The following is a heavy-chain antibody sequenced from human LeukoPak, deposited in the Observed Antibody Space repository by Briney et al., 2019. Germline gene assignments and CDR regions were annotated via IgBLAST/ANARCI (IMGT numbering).Heavy chain of an antibody. CDR2: INPNSGGT. D-gene: IGHD2-2*01. Sequence: ASVKLSCKASGYTFTGYYMHWVRQAPGQGLEWMGWINPNSGGTNYAQKFQGRVTMTTDTATSTAYMELRSLRSDATAVHYCARGEDIVVVPAADQAFDIWGQGTMVTVSS. V-gene: IGHV1-2*02. CDR3: ARGEDIVVVPAADQAFDI. J-gene: IGHJ3*02. CDR1: GYTFTGYY.